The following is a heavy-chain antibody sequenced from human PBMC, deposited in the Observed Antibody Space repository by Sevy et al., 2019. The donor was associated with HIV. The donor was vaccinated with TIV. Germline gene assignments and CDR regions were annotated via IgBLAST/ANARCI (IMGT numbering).Heavy chain of an antibody. J-gene: IGHJ4*02. CDR3: AREPPYDILTGFYPANKRNNLDF. V-gene: IGHV1-18*01. CDR1: GYAFSGFG. Sequence: ASVKVSCKASGYAFSGFGISWVRQAPGQGLEWMGWISAYNGNIQLAQKFQGRFTLTTDTSTDTAYMELSSLRSDDTAVDYCAREPPYDILTGFYPANKRNNLDFWGQGTLVTVSS. D-gene: IGHD3-9*01. CDR2: ISAYNGNI.